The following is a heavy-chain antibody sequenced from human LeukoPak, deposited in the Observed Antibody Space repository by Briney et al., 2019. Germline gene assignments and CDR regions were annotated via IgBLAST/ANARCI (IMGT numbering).Heavy chain of an antibody. J-gene: IGHJ5*02. CDR2: NHGSGTT. V-gene: IGHV4-59*01. D-gene: IGHD4-17*01. CDR3: ARSRGGFGDYGSWFDP. Sequence: SETLSLTCAVYGGSFSNYYWSWIRQPPGKGLEWIAYNHGSGTTNYNPSLKSRVTTSIDTSKNQFSLKLNSVTPADTAVYYCARSRGGFGDYGSWFDPWGQGTLVTVSS. CDR1: GGSFSNYY.